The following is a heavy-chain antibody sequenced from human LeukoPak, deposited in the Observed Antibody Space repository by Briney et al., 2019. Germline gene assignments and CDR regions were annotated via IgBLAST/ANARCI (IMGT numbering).Heavy chain of an antibody. CDR1: GFTFSRSG. V-gene: IGHV3-30*02. CDR2: IRSDGNKK. CDR3: AKGQGDGYRSHLRYYYMDV. Sequence: PGGSLRLSCAASGFTFSRSGMHWVRQAPGKGLEWVAFIRSDGNKKYYGDSVKGRFTISRDISENTLSLQMNSLRPEDTAVYYCAKGQGDGYRSHLRYYYMDVWGKGTTVTVSS. J-gene: IGHJ6*03. D-gene: IGHD5-24*01.